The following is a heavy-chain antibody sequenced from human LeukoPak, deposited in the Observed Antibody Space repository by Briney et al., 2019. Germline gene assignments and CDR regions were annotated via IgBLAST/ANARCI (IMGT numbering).Heavy chain of an antibody. J-gene: IGHJ2*01. CDR3: ARGGPGDPFDWYFDL. Sequence: ASVKVSCKASGYTFTSYDINWVRQATGQGLEWMGWMNPNSGNTGYAQKFQGRVTITRNTSISTAYMELSSLRSEDTAVYYCARGGPGDPFDWYFDLWGRGTLVTVSS. CDR2: MNPNSGNT. CDR1: GYTFTSYD. D-gene: IGHD3-16*01. V-gene: IGHV1-8*03.